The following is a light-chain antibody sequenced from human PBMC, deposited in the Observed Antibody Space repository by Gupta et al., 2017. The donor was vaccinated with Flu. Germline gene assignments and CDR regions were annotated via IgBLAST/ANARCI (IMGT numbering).Light chain of an antibody. V-gene: IGKV2-30*01. CDR3: MQGSRWPWA. J-gene: IGKJ1*01. CDR2: HVS. Sequence: DVVMTQSPLSLPVTLGQPASISCRSSQSLVYSDGNTYLHWFQQRPGQSPRRLIYHVSHRESGVPDRFSGSGSGTDFTLKISRVEAEDVGVYYCMQGSRWPWAFGQGTKVEIK. CDR1: QSLVYSDGNTY.